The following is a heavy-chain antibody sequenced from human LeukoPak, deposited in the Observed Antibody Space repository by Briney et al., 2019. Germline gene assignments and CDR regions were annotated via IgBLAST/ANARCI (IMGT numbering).Heavy chain of an antibody. D-gene: IGHD2-2*01. CDR1: GYTFTSYD. Sequence: ASVKVFCKASGYTFTSYDINWVRQATGQGLEWMGWMNPNSGNTGYAQKFQGRVTMTRNTSISTAYMELSSLRSEDTAVYYCARRVMDCSSTSCSNWFDPWGQGTLVTVSS. J-gene: IGHJ5*02. CDR2: MNPNSGNT. V-gene: IGHV1-8*01. CDR3: ARRVMDCSSTSCSNWFDP.